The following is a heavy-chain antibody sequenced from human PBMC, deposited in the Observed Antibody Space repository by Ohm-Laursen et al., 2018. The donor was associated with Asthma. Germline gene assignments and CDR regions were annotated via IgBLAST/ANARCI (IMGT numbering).Heavy chain of an antibody. CDR1: GFTVSSNY. V-gene: IGHV3-53*01. D-gene: IGHD2-2*01. J-gene: IGHJ5*02. CDR3: ARTGYCSSTSCSRFDP. CDR2: IYSGGST. Sequence: SLRLSCTASGFTVSSNYMSWVRQAPGKGLEWVSVIYSGGSTYYADSVKGRFTISRDNSKNTLYLQMNSLRAEDTAVYYCARTGYCSSTSCSRFDPWGQGTLVTVSS.